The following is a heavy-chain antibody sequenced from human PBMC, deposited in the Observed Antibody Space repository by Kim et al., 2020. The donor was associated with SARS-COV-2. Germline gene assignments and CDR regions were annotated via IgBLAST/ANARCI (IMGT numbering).Heavy chain of an antibody. J-gene: IGHJ6*02. CDR1: GFTFSSYW. Sequence: GGSLRLSCAASGFTFSSYWMSWVRQAPGKGLEWVANIKQDGSEKYYVDSVKGRFTISRDNAKNSLYLQMNSLRAEDTAVYYCARGSPYYDYILGGMDVWGQGTTVTVSS. D-gene: IGHD3-16*01. CDR3: ARGSPYYDYILGGMDV. CDR2: IKQDGSEK. V-gene: IGHV3-7*01.